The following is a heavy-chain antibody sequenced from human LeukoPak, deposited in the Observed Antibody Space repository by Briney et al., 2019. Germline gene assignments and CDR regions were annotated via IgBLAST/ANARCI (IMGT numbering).Heavy chain of an antibody. D-gene: IGHD5-18*01. Sequence: SETLSLTCTVSGGSISSYYWSWIRQPPGKGLEWIGYIYYSGSTNYSPSLKSRVTISVDTSQTQFSLKLTSVTAADTAVYYCARDYVDTTMGQRFDPWGHGTLVTVSS. V-gene: IGHV4-59*12. CDR3: ARDYVDTTMGQRFDP. J-gene: IGHJ5*02. CDR1: GGSISSYY. CDR2: IYYSGST.